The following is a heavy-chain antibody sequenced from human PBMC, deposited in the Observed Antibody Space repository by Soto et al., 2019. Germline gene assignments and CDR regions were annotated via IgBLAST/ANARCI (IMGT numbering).Heavy chain of an antibody. J-gene: IGHJ4*02. CDR1: GGSFSGYY. CDR3: ARLTVAATKEGGPDY. V-gene: IGHV4-34*01. CDR2: INHSGST. D-gene: IGHD2-15*01. Sequence: SETLSLTCAVYGGSFSGYYWSWIRQPPGKGLEWIGEINHSGSTNYNPSLKSRVTISVDTSKNQFSLKLSSVTAADTAVYYCARLTVAATKEGGPDYWGQGTLVTVSS.